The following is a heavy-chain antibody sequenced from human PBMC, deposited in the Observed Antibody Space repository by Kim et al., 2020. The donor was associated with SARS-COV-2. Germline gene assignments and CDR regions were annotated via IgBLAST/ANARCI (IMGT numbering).Heavy chain of an antibody. V-gene: IGHV4-39*01. D-gene: IGHD6-13*01. J-gene: IGHJ3*02. CDR3: ASRPNLAAAVWTKDAFDI. Sequence: KSRVTISVDTSKNQFSLKLSSVTAADTAVYYCASRPNLAAAVWTKDAFDIWGQGTMVTVSS.